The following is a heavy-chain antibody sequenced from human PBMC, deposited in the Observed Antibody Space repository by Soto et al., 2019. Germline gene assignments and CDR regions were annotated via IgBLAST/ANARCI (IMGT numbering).Heavy chain of an antibody. Sequence: QVQLVQSGAEVKKPGASVKVSCKTSGYTFSTYPISWVRQAPGQGLEWVGWISTYNGKTNYGQKFQGRVTITTDTSTSTAYMDLRNQRSDDTAVYYCARDRVEAALGTFDQWGQGTLVTVSS. CDR3: ARDRVEAALGTFDQ. CDR1: GYTFSTYP. D-gene: IGHD6-13*01. J-gene: IGHJ4*02. V-gene: IGHV1-18*01. CDR2: ISTYNGKT.